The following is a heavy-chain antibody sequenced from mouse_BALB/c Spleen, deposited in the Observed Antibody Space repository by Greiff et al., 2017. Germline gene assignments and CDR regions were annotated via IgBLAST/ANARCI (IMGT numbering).Heavy chain of an antibody. CDR3: GRGRYDDGNAMDY. CDR1: GYTFTDHI. J-gene: IGHJ4*01. Sequence: LMESGAELASPGASVTLSCKASGYTFTDHIMNWVKKRPGQGLEWIGRIYPVSGETNYNQKFMGKATFSVDRSSSTVYMVLNSLTSEDPAVYYCGRGRYDDGNAMDYWGQGTSVTVSS. CDR2: IYPVSGET. V-gene: IGHV1-11*01. D-gene: IGHD2-14*01.